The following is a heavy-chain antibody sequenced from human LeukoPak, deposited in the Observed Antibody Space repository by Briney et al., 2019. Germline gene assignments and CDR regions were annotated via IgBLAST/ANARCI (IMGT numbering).Heavy chain of an antibody. CDR3: ARRPEILRWFDP. Sequence: SETLSLTCTVSGGSISGYYWGWIRQPPGKGLEWIGRIYHSGSTYYNPSLKSRVTISVDTSKNQFYLKLRCVAAAATAVYYCARRPEILRWFDPWGQGTLVTVSS. CDR2: IYHSGST. D-gene: IGHD3-3*01. V-gene: IGHV4-38-2*02. J-gene: IGHJ5*02. CDR1: GGSISGYY.